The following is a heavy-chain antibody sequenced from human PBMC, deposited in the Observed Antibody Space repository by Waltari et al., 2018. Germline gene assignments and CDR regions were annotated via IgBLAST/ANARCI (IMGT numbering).Heavy chain of an antibody. J-gene: IGHJ6*03. D-gene: IGHD3-3*01. Sequence: EVQLVESGGGLIQPGGSLRLSCAVSGFTVSHTYMSWVRQAPGKGLEGVSVIYTVGSTFYADSVRGRFTISRDNSMNTLFLQMNSLRGEDTAVYYCARGHTISGGDYMDVWGKGTTVIVSS. V-gene: IGHV3-53*01. CDR3: ARGHTISGGDYMDV. CDR2: IYTVGST. CDR1: GFTVSHTY.